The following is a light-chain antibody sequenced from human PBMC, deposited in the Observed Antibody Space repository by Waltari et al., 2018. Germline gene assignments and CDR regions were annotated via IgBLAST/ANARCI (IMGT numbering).Light chain of an antibody. CDR3: SSYTDSFTVV. V-gene: IGLV2-14*03. CDR1: SSDIGGHSS. J-gene: IGLJ3*02. Sequence: QSALSQPASVSGSPGQSITISCTGTSSDIGGHSSVSWYQQHPGKAPQPRIYDFRNRPSGVSDRFSGSTSANTASLTISGLQAEDEADYYCSSYTDSFTVVFGGGTRLTVL. CDR2: DFR.